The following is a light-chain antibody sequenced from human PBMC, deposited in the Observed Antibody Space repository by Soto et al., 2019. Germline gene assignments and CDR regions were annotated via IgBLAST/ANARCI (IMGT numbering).Light chain of an antibody. V-gene: IGLV2-14*01. CDR3: SSYTFSSTVV. CDR2: EVS. Sequence: QSALTQPASVSGSPGQSITISCTGTSSDVGRYHYVSWYQHHPGKAPKLMISEVSNRPSGVSNRFSGSKSANTASLTISGLQAEDEAYYYCSSYTFSSTVVFGGGTKLIVL. CDR1: SSDVGRYHY. J-gene: IGLJ2*01.